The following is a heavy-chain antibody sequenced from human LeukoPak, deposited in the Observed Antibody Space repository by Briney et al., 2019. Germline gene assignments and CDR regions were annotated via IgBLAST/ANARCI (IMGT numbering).Heavy chain of an antibody. CDR1: GFTFSIYG. CDR3: VGLNYDDTDYYSNYFEY. Sequence: PGGSLRLSCGASGFTFSIYGMGWVRQAPGKGLEWVSVISGSGVDTYYADSVKGRFTISRDNSKNMLYLQMNSLRGEDTAVYYCVGLNYDDTDYYSNYFEYWGQGTLVTVSS. D-gene: IGHD2-21*01. CDR2: ISGSGVDT. J-gene: IGHJ4*02. V-gene: IGHV3-23*01.